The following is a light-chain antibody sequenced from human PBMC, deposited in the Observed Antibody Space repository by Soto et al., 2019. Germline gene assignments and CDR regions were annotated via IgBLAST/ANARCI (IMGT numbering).Light chain of an antibody. J-gene: IGLJ1*01. CDR1: TGAVTSGHY. Sequence: QAVVTQEPSLTVSPGGTVTLTCGYSTGAVTSGHYPYGFQQKPGQAPRTLIYDTTNKHSWTPARFSGSLLGGKATLTLSGAQPEDEAEYDCLLSYSGARSYVFGTGTNLTVL. CDR2: DTT. CDR3: LLSYSGARSYV. V-gene: IGLV7-46*01.